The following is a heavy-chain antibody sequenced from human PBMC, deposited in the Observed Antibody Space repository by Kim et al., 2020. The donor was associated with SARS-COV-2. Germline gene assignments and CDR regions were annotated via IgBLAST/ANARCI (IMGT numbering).Heavy chain of an antibody. CDR2: IASDGSNK. J-gene: IGHJ4*02. D-gene: IGHD3-16*02. V-gene: IGHV3-30*18. Sequence: GGSLRLSCAASGFAFSNSGMHWVRQTPGKGLEWVAVIASDGSNKYYADSVKGRFTISRDNFKNTLYLQMNSLRAEDTAIYYCAKEKMIVTIYVCFDYWGEGTLVTVSS. CDR3: AKEKMIVTIYVCFDY. CDR1: GFAFSNSG.